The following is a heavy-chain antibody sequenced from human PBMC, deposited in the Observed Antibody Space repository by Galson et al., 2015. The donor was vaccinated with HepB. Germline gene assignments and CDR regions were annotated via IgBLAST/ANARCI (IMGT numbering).Heavy chain of an antibody. J-gene: IGHJ4*02. Sequence: SVKVSCKASGYTFSTYGISWVRQAPGQGLEWMGWISGYNGNTNYAQKLQGRVTMSTDTPTSTAYMGLRSLRSDDTAVYYCARVVRAGAAYFDYWGQGTLVTVSS. D-gene: IGHD4-23*01. CDR1: GYTFSTYG. CDR3: ARVVRAGAAYFDY. V-gene: IGHV1-18*01. CDR2: ISGYNGNT.